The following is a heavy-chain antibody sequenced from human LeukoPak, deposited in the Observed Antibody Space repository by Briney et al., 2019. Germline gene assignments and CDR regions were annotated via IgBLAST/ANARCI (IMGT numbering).Heavy chain of an antibody. V-gene: IGHV1-46*01. D-gene: IGHD3-3*01. CDR2: INPSGGST. CDR3: ARAGFWSGYSYYMDA. J-gene: IGHJ6*03. CDR1: GYTFTTYY. Sequence: ASVKVSCKASGYTFTTYYIHWVRQAPGQGLEWMGIINPSGGSTSYAQKFQGRVTITTDESTSTAYMELSSLRSEDTAVYYCARAGFWSGYSYYMDAWGKGTTVTVSS.